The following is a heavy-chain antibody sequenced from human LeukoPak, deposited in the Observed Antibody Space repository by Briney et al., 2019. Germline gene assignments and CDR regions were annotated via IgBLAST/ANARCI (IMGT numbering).Heavy chain of an antibody. Sequence: GESLKISCKGSGYSFTSYWIGWVRQMPGKGLEWVGIIYPGDSDSRYSPSFQGQVTISADKSISTAYLQWSSLKASDTAMYYCARHGGIGIVGIYFDYWGQGTLVTVSS. CDR1: GYSFTSYW. V-gene: IGHV5-51*01. J-gene: IGHJ4*02. D-gene: IGHD1-26*01. CDR3: ARHGGIGIVGIYFDY. CDR2: IYPGDSDS.